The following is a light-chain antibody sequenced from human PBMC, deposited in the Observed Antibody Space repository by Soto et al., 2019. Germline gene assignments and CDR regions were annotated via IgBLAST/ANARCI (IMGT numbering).Light chain of an antibody. Sequence: IRMTQSPSSLSASVGDRVTITCRASQGISSYLAWYQQKPGKAPKLLIYAASTLQSGVPSRFSGSGSGTDFTPTISSLQPEDFATYYCQQLNSYPLTFGGGTKVDI. V-gene: IGKV1-9*01. CDR3: QQLNSYPLT. J-gene: IGKJ4*01. CDR2: AAS. CDR1: QGISSY.